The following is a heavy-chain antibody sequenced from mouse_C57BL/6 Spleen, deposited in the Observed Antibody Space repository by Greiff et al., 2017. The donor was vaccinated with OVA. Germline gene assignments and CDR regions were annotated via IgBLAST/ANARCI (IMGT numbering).Heavy chain of an antibody. V-gene: IGHV14-1*01. J-gene: IGHJ3*01. CDR1: GFNIKDYY. CDR3: TLYDYDPAWFAY. CDR2: IDPEDGDT. D-gene: IGHD2-4*01. Sequence: EVQLKQSGAELVRPGASVKLSCTASGFNIKDYYMHWVKQRPEPGLEWIGRIDPEDGDTEYAPKFPGKATMTADTSSNTAYLQLSSLTSEDTAVYYCTLYDYDPAWFAYWGQGTLVTVSA.